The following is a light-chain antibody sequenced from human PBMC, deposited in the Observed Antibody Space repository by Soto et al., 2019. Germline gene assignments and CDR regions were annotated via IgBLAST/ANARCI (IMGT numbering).Light chain of an antibody. CDR1: SSSIGAGYD. CDR2: GNS. V-gene: IGLV1-40*01. CDR3: QSYDSSLSGVV. J-gene: IGLJ2*01. Sequence: QSVLTQPPSVSGAPGQRVTISCAGGSSSIGAGYDVHWYQQLPGTAPKLLIYGNSNRPSGVPDRFSGSKSGTSASLAITGLQAGDEADYYCQSYDSSLSGVVFGGGTKLTVL.